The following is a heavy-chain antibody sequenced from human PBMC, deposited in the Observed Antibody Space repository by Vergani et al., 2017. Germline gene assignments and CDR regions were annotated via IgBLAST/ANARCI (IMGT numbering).Heavy chain of an antibody. D-gene: IGHD5-24*01. J-gene: IGHJ4*02. CDR1: GGTFSSYA. CDR3: ARGRHGYNYDY. V-gene: IGHV1-69*01. Sequence: QVQLVQSGAEVKKPGSSVQVSCKASGGTFSSYAISWVRQAPGQGLEWMGGIIPILGTANYAQKFQGRVTSTADASTSTAYMELSSLRSEDTAVYYCARGRHGYNYDYWGQGTLVTVSS. CDR2: IIPILGTA.